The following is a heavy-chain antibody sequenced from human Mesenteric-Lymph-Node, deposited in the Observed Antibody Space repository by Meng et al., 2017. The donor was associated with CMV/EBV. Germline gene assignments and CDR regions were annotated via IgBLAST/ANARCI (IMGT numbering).Heavy chain of an antibody. CDR1: GFTLSDYG. D-gene: IGHD6-13*01. V-gene: IGHV3-21*04. CDR3: AKDLRASGIWYPYSFDS. CDR2: IGSGNTYI. J-gene: IGHJ4*02. Sequence: GESLKISCAASGFTLSDYGMNWVRQAPGKGLEWVSSIGSGNTYIYYADSVKGRFTISRDNAKNSLYLQMNSLRPDDTAFYYCAKDLRASGIWYPYSFDSWGQGTLVTVSS.